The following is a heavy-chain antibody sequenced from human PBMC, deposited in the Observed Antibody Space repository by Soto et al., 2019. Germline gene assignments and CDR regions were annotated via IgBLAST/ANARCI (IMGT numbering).Heavy chain of an antibody. D-gene: IGHD2-21*01. CDR3: ARSSQSPVHTFDY. CDR2: IYYSGST. V-gene: IGHV4-31*03. J-gene: IGHJ4*02. Sequence: QVQLQESGPGLVKPSQTLSLTCTVSGGSISSGGYYWSWIRQHPGKGLEWIGYIYYSGSTYYNPSLNSRVTISVDTSKNLFSMKLSSVTAADTAVYYCARSSQSPVHTFDYWGQGTLVTVSS. CDR1: GGSISSGGYY.